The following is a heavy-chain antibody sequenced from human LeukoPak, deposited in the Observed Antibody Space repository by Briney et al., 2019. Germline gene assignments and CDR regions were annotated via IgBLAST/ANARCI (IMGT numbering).Heavy chain of an antibody. Sequence: SVKVSCKASGGTFSSYAISWVRPAPGQGLEWMGRIIPILGIANYAQKFQGRVTITADKSTSTAYMELSSLRSEDTAVYYCARDPLPGIAAAGTGEGNDYWGQGTLVTVSS. CDR3: ARDPLPGIAAAGTGEGNDY. CDR1: GGTFSSYA. V-gene: IGHV1-69*04. J-gene: IGHJ4*02. D-gene: IGHD6-13*01. CDR2: IIPILGIA.